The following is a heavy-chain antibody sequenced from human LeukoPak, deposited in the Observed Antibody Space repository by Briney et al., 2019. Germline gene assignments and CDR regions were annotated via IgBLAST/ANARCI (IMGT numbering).Heavy chain of an antibody. CDR3: ATARGNDYLVS. J-gene: IGHJ4*02. V-gene: IGHV3-33*08. Sequence: GGSLRLSCAASGFTFNSYAMSWVRQATGKGLEWITFIWSDGSSEYYADYLRGRFTVSRDNSKNTLYLQINSLRAEDTAVYYCATARGNDYLVSWGQGTLFTVSS. CDR2: IWSDGSSE. CDR1: GFTFNSYA.